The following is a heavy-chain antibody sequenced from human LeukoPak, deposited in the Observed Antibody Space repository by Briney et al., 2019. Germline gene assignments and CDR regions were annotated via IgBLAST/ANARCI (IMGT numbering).Heavy chain of an antibody. J-gene: IGHJ4*02. D-gene: IGHD2-15*01. V-gene: IGHV5-51*01. CDR3: ARLNYCSGGSCYFAY. Sequence: KSGGSLRLSCAASGFSFTSYWIGWVRQMSGKGLEWMGIIYPGDSDTRYSPSFQGQVTISADKSSSTAYLQWSSLKASDTAMYYCARLNYCSGGSCYFAYWGQGTLVTVSS. CDR2: IYPGDSDT. CDR1: GFSFTSYW.